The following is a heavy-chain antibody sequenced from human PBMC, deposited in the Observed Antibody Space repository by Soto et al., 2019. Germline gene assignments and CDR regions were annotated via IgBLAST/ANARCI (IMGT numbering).Heavy chain of an antibody. Sequence: PSETLSLTCTVSGGSISSYYWSWIRQPPGKGLEWIGYIYYSGSTNYNPSLKSRVTISVDTSKNQFSLKLSSVTAADTAVYYCARVGRASSSWQNYYYGMDVWGQGTTVTVSS. CDR2: IYYSGST. D-gene: IGHD6-13*01. J-gene: IGHJ6*02. CDR1: GGSISSYY. CDR3: ARVGRASSSWQNYYYGMDV. V-gene: IGHV4-59*01.